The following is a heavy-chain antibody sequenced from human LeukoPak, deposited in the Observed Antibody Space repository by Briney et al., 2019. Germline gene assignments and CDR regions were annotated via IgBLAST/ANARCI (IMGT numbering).Heavy chain of an antibody. D-gene: IGHD6-19*01. V-gene: IGHV4-34*01. J-gene: IGHJ4*02. CDR2: INHSGST. Sequence: PSETLSLTSAVYGGSLSGYYGSWIRQPPGKGLEWIGEINHSGSTNYNPSLKSRVTISVDTSKNQFSLKLSSVTAADTAVYYCASGYSSGWQIDYWGQGTLVTVSS. CDR3: ASGYSSGWQIDY. CDR1: GGSLSGYY.